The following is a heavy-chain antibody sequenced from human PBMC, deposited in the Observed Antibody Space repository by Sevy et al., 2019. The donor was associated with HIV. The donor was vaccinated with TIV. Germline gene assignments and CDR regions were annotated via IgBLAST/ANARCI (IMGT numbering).Heavy chain of an antibody. CDR3: AKAGEVAYCGGDCYSEAFDI. Sequence: GGSLRLSCAASGFTFDDYAMHWVRQAPGKGLEWVSGISWNSGSIGYADSVKGRFTISRDNAKNSLYLQMNSLRAEETALYYCAKAGEVAYCGGDCYSEAFDIWGQGTMVTVSS. V-gene: IGHV3-9*01. J-gene: IGHJ3*02. D-gene: IGHD2-21*02. CDR1: GFTFDDYA. CDR2: ISWNSGSI.